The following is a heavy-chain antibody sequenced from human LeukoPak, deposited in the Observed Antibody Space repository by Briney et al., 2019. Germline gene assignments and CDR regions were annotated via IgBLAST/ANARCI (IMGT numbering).Heavy chain of an antibody. D-gene: IGHD2-15*01. Sequence: GGSLRLSCAASGFTFSSYAIHWVCQAPGKGLEWVAVIWYDGSPKYYADSVKGRFTVSRDNSKNTLYLQMSSLRAEDTAVYYCARLSRDMSSSFDYWGQGTLVTVSS. CDR3: ARLSRDMSSSFDY. V-gene: IGHV3-33*01. CDR2: IWYDGSPK. CDR1: GFTFSSYA. J-gene: IGHJ4*02.